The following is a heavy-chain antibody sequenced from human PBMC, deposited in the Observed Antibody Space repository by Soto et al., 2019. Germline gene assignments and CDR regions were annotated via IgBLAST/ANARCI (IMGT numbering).Heavy chain of an antibody. CDR1: GGTFSSYT. V-gene: IGHV1-69*02. J-gene: IGHJ5*02. Sequence: SVKVSCKASGGTFSSYTISWVRQAPGQGLEWMGRIIPILGIANYAQKFQGRVTITADKSTSTAYMELSSLRSEDTAVYYCARFGVSAVDARFDPWGQGPLVNVS. CDR2: IIPILGIA. CDR3: ARFGVSAVDARFDP. D-gene: IGHD2-8*01.